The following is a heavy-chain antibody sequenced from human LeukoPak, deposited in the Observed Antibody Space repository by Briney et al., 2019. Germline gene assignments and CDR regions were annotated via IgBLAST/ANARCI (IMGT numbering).Heavy chain of an antibody. CDR1: GYTFTSYY. CDR3: ARGIDSASPPLGTFEI. V-gene: IGHV1-18*04. J-gene: IGHJ3*02. Sequence: ASVKVSCKASGYTFTSYYMHWVRQAPGQGLEWVGWISAYNGSTNYEQKLQGRVTMTRDTSTSTVYMELRSLRSDDTAVYYCARGIDSASPPLGTFEIWGQGTMVTVSS. CDR2: ISAYNGST. D-gene: IGHD1-26*01.